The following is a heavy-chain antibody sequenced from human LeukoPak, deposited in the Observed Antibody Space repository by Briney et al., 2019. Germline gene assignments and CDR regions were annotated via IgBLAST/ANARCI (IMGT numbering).Heavy chain of an antibody. V-gene: IGHV1-18*01. J-gene: IGHJ4*02. D-gene: IGHD3-22*01. CDR2: ISAYNGDT. CDR3: ARDCDRSGYYCY. Sequence: ASVKVSCKASGYTFTSYGLTWVRQAPGQGLEWIGWISAYNGDTNYAQKLQGRVTMTTYTSTSTAYMELRSLRSDDTAVYYCARDCDRSGYYCYWGQGTLVTISS. CDR1: GYTFTSYG.